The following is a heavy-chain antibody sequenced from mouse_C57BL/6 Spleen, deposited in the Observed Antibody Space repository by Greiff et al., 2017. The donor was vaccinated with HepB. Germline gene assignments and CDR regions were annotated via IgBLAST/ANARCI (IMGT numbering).Heavy chain of an antibody. J-gene: IGHJ1*03. CDR1: GFSLTSYG. V-gene: IGHV2-2*01. CDR3: ARNPSTGTGWYFDV. Sequence: VKLQESGPGLVQPSQSLSITCTVSGFSLTSYGVHWVRQSPGKGLEWLGVIWSGGSTDYNAAFISRLSISKDNSKSQVFFKMNSLQADDTAIYYCARNPSTGTGWYFDVWGTGTTVTVSS. CDR2: IWSGGST. D-gene: IGHD4-1*02.